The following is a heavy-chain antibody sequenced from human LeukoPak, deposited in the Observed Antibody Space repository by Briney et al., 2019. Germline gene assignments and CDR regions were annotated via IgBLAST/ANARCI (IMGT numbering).Heavy chain of an antibody. D-gene: IGHD5-12*01. Sequence: PGGSLRLSCAASGFTFSSYAMSWVRQPPGKGLEWVSAISGIGGSTYYADSVKGRFTISRDNSKNTLDLQMNSLRAEDTAVYYCAKDRQIVATILDYWGQGTLVTVSS. CDR2: ISGIGGST. V-gene: IGHV3-23*01. CDR3: AKDRQIVATILDY. J-gene: IGHJ4*02. CDR1: GFTFSSYA.